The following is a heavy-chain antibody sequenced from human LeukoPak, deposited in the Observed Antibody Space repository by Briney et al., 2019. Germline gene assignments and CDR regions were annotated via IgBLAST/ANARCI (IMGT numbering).Heavy chain of an antibody. D-gene: IGHD3-16*01. Sequence: QPGGSLRLSCSASGFVFSIYTMYWVRQAPGKGPEYVSTISGSANGGRIYYADSVKGRFTISRDDSKSTLYLQMNGLRSEDTAVYHCVKDFGRERGTPDSWGRGTLVTVSS. CDR3: VKDFGRERGTPDS. V-gene: IGHV3-64D*06. CDR2: ISGSANGGRI. J-gene: IGHJ4*02. CDR1: GFVFSIYT.